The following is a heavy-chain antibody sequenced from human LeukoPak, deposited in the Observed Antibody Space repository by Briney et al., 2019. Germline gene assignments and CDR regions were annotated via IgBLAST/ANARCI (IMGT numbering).Heavy chain of an antibody. Sequence: GGSLRLSCAASGFDFSSYSMNWVRQAPGKGLEWVSAISPWSDYIYYVDSVKGRFTISRDNTKSSLFLQMNSLRAEDTAVYFCARDIGDCSSLSCYDQYYYMDVWGIGTTVAVSS. J-gene: IGHJ6*03. CDR2: ISPWSDYI. D-gene: IGHD2-2*01. CDR3: ARDIGDCSSLSCYDQYYYMDV. V-gene: IGHV3-21*01. CDR1: GFDFSSYS.